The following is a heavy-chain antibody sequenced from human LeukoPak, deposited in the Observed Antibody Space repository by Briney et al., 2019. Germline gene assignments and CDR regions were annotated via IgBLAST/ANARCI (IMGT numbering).Heavy chain of an antibody. CDR1: GGSISSGSYY. Sequence: SETLSLTCTVSGGSISSGSYYWSWIRQPAGKGLDWIGRIYTTGSTNYNPSLKSRVTISVDTSKNQFSLKLSSVTAADTAVYYCVRRSTPFDLWGRGNLVTVSS. CDR3: VRRSTPFDL. D-gene: IGHD5/OR15-5a*01. CDR2: IYTTGST. J-gene: IGHJ2*01. V-gene: IGHV4-61*02.